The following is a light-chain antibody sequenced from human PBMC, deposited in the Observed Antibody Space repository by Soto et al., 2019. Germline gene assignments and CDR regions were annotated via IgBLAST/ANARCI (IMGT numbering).Light chain of an antibody. CDR1: QSISSY. CDR3: QHSYSTPWT. V-gene: IGKV1-39*01. Sequence: DIQMTQSPSSLSASVGDRVTITCRASQSISSYLNWYQQKPGKAPKLLIYAASSMQSWVPSRFSGSGSGTDFTLTISSLQPEDFANYYCQHSYSTPWTFGQGTKVEIK. CDR2: AAS. J-gene: IGKJ1*01.